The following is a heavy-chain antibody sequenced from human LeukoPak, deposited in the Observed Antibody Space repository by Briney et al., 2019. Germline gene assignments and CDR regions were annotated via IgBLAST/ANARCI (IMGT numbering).Heavy chain of an antibody. V-gene: IGHV4-61*02. Sequence: SETLSLTCTVSGGSISSGSYYWSWIRQPAGKGLEWIGRIYTSGSTNYNPSLKSRVTISVDRSKNQFSLKLSSVTAADTAVYYCALFEVVVGSTQDFWGQGTLVTVSS. CDR2: IYTSGST. D-gene: IGHD2-15*01. CDR1: GGSISSGSYY. J-gene: IGHJ4*02. CDR3: ALFEVVVGSTQDF.